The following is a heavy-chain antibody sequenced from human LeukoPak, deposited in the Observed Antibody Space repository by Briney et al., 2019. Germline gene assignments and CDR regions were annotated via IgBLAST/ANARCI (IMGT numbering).Heavy chain of an antibody. Sequence: QPGGSLRLSCAASEFIVSSNYMSWVRQAPGKGLEWVSVIYSGHNTYYADSVKGRFTISRDNSKNTLYLQMNSLRAEDTAVYYCARTTYRGVFDYWGQGTLVTVSS. CDR1: EFIVSSNY. J-gene: IGHJ4*02. CDR3: ARTTYRGVFDY. V-gene: IGHV3-66*01. D-gene: IGHD3-10*01. CDR2: IYSGHNT.